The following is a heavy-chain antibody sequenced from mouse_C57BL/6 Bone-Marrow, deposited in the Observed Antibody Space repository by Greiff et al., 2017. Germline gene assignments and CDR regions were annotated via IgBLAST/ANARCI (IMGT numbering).Heavy chain of an antibody. D-gene: IGHD2-1*01. Sequence: EVQLQQSGPELVKPGASVKMSCKASGYTFTDYNMHWVKQSHGKSLEWIGYINPNNGGTRYKQKFTGKATLTVNKSSSTAYMELRSRTSEDSAFYYCARQGNCVAYWGQGTLVTVSA. CDR3: ARQGNCVAY. J-gene: IGHJ3*01. V-gene: IGHV1-22*01. CDR1: GYTFTDYN. CDR2: INPNNGGT.